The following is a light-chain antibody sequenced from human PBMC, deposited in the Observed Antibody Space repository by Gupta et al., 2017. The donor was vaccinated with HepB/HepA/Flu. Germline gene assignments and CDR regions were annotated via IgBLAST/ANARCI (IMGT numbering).Light chain of an antibody. CDR1: SLRSYY. Sequence: SSELTQAPAVSVALGLTVRITCQGDSLRSYYASWYQQKPAQSPVLVIYGKNNRPSGIPDRFSGSSSGSTASLTITGAQAEDVADYYCNSHDSSGNHVVFGGGTKLTVL. J-gene: IGLJ2*01. CDR3: NSHDSSGNHVV. CDR2: GKN. V-gene: IGLV3-19*01.